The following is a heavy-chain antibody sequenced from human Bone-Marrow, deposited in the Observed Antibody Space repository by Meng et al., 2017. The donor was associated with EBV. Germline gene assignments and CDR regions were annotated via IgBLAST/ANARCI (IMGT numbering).Heavy chain of an antibody. J-gene: IGHJ4*02. CDR2: LIPMSGAP. V-gene: IGHV1-69*01. Sequence: QGQLLQLGAECTKPGSCVRAYCGTSEGPFTSDPVSGVRQAPGQGLEWMGGLIPMSGAPHYAQKFQGRVTITADESTSTHYMDLSNLRSDDTAMYYCASESGRGFTPDYWGQGTLVTVSS. CDR3: ASESGRGFTPDY. CDR1: EGPFTSDP. D-gene: IGHD3-10*01.